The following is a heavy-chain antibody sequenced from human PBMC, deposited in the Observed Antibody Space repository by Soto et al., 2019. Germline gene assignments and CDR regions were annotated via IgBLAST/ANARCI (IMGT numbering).Heavy chain of an antibody. CDR1: GGTFSSDS. Sequence: QVQLVQSGAEVKKPGSSVKVSCKASGGTFSSDSFSWVRQAPGQGLEWMGGIIPMFDTPIYAQKFQDRVTITADESTSTAYMGLSSLRSGATAVYYCARSGGLDRDFNYWGQGSLVTVSS. D-gene: IGHD2-15*01. J-gene: IGHJ4*02. CDR2: IIPMFDTP. V-gene: IGHV1-69*12. CDR3: ARSGGLDRDFNY.